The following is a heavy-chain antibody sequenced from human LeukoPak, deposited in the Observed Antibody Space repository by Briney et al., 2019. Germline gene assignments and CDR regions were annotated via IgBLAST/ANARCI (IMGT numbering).Heavy chain of an antibody. CDR1: GGSFSGYY. J-gene: IGHJ4*02. Sequence: SETLSLTCAVYGGSFSGYYWSWIRQPPGKGLEWIGEINHSGSTNYNPSLKSRVTISVDTSKNQFSLKLSSVTAADTAVYYCARGQTHRPYSNYPYFDYWGQVTLVTVSS. D-gene: IGHD4-4*01. CDR3: ARGQTHRPYSNYPYFDY. V-gene: IGHV4-34*01. CDR2: INHSGST.